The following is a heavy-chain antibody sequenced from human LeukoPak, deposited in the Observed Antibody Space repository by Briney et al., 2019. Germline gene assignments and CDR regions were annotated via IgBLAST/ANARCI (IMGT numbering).Heavy chain of an antibody. CDR2: VGDNGGST. D-gene: IGHD2-21*01. V-gene: IGHV3-23*01. J-gene: IGHJ4*02. Sequence: GGSLRLSCAASGFPFSTYAMTWVRQAPGKGLEWASSVGDNGGSTFYADSVKGRFTISRDNSKNTLYLQMNSLRAEDTAVYYCARDRRIGPLYYSDYWGQGTLVTVSS. CDR3: ARDRRIGPLYYSDY. CDR1: GFPFSTYA.